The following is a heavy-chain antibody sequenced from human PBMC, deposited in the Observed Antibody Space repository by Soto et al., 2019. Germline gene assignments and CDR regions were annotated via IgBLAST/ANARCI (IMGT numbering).Heavy chain of an antibody. CDR2: IDDSGST. Sequence: PSETLSLTCTISGDSISSYYWSWIRQSPGKGLEWIGYIDDSGSTNYNPSLKSRVNISIDTSKNQFSLKLSSVTAADTAVYYCARLFYFYGSGTSTRYNFDYWGQGIQVTVSS. D-gene: IGHD3-10*01. CDR1: GDSISSYY. J-gene: IGHJ4*02. V-gene: IGHV4-59*08. CDR3: ARLFYFYGSGTSTRYNFDY.